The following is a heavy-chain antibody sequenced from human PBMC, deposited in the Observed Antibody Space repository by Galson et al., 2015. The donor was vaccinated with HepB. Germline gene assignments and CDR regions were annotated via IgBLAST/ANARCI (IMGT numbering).Heavy chain of an antibody. CDR3: AKDRRGSVTMVRGVPLFDY. D-gene: IGHD3-10*01. V-gene: IGHV3-30*18. CDR1: GFTFSSYG. J-gene: IGHJ4*02. Sequence: SLRLSCAASGFTFSSYGMHWVRQAPGRGLEWVAVISYDGSNKYYADSVKGRFTISRDNSKNTLYLQMNSLRAEDTAVYYCAKDRRGSVTMVRGVPLFDYWGQGTLVTVSS. CDR2: ISYDGSNK.